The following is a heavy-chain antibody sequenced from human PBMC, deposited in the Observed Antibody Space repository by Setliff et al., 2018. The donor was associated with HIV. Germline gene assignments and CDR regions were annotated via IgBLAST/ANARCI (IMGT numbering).Heavy chain of an antibody. Sequence: PSETLSLTCTVSGGSISSGDYYWTWVRQPPGKGLEWIGSIYYSGSTYYNPSLKSRVTISGDTAKNPFSLKLSSVTAADTAVYYCARAEGDAYNSLPYFDSWGPGALVTVSS. CDR2: IYYSGST. D-gene: IGHD1-1*01. CDR1: GGSISSGDYY. V-gene: IGHV4-39*07. J-gene: IGHJ4*02. CDR3: ARAEGDAYNSLPYFDS.